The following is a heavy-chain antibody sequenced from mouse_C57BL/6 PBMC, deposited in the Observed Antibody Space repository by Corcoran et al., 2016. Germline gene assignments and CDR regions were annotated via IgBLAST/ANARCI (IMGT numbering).Heavy chain of an antibody. J-gene: IGHJ4*01. Sequence: QIQLVQSGPELKKPGETVKMSCKASGYTFTTYGMSWVKQAPGKGLKWMGWINTYSGVPTYADDFKGRFAFSLETSASTAYLQINNLKNEDTATYFCANDAMDYWGQGTSVTVSS. CDR3: ANDAMDY. CDR2: INTYSGVP. CDR1: GYTFTTYG. V-gene: IGHV9-3*01.